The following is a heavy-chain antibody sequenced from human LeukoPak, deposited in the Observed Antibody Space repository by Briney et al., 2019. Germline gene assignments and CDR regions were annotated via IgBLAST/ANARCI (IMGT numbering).Heavy chain of an antibody. CDR1: GGSINSFY. CDR2: VYYTGST. Sequence: SETLSLTCTVSGGSINSFYWSWIRQPPGKGLEWIGYVYYTGSTNYNPSLTSRVTISVDTSKNQFSLKLTSVTAADTAVYFCARGGHSSAWFNYWGQGTLVTVSP. J-gene: IGHJ4*02. CDR3: ARGGHSSAWFNY. V-gene: IGHV4-59*08. D-gene: IGHD3-22*01.